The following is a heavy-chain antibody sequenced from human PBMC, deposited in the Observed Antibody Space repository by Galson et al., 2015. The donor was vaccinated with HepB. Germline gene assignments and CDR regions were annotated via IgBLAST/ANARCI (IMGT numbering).Heavy chain of an antibody. CDR3: ARVTYYYGSGSYPIRVENAFDI. J-gene: IGHJ3*02. CDR2: INHSGST. V-gene: IGHV4-34*01. D-gene: IGHD3-10*01. CDR1: GGSFSGYY. Sequence: SETLSLTCAVYGGSFSGYYWSWIRQPPGKGLEWIGEINHSGSTNYNPSLKSRVTISVGKSKNQFSLKLSSVTAADTAVYYCARVTYYYGSGSYPIRVENAFDIWGQGTMVTVSS.